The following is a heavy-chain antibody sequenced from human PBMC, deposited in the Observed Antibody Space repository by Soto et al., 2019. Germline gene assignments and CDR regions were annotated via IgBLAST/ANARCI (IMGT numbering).Heavy chain of an antibody. CDR3: ASEPVSWGCYGSCTLFDY. CDR2: INPSGGST. V-gene: IGHV1-46*03. Sequence: GASVKVSCKASGYTFTSYYMHWVRQAPGQGLEWMGIINPSGGSTSYAQKFQGRVTMTRDTSTSTVYMELSSLRSEDTAVYYCASEPVSWGCYGSCTLFDYWGQGTLVTVSS. CDR1: GYTFTSYY. D-gene: IGHD3-10*01. J-gene: IGHJ4*02.